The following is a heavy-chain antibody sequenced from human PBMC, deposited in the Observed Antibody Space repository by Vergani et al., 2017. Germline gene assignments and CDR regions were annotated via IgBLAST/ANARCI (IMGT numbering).Heavy chain of an antibody. J-gene: IGHJ3*02. V-gene: IGHV4-61*02. CDR1: GGSISSGSYY. Sequence: QVQLQQWGAGLLKPSQTLSLTCTVSGGSISSGSYYWSWIRQPAGKGLEWIGRIYTSGSTNYNPSLKSRVTISVDTSKNQFSLKLSSVTAADTAVYYCARETAAGSYDAFDIWGQGTMVTVSS. CDR3: ARETAAGSYDAFDI. CDR2: IYTSGST. D-gene: IGHD6-13*01.